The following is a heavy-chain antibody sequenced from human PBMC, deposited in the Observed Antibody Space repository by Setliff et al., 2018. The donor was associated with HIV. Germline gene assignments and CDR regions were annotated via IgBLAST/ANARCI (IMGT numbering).Heavy chain of an antibody. J-gene: IGHJ5*02. CDR2: IYYSGST. CDR1: GGSVSSGFYF. CDR3: ARDSGSYSFDP. V-gene: IGHV4-61*01. Sequence: SETLSLTCTVSGGSVSSGFYFWSWIRQPPGKGLEWIGYIYYSGSTNYNPSLKSRVTISVDTSKNQFSLKLSSVIAADTAVYYCARDSGSYSFDPWGQGTLVTVSS. D-gene: IGHD1-26*01.